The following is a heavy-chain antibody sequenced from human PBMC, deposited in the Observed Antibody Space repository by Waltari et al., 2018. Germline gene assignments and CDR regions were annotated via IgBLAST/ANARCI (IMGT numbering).Heavy chain of an antibody. CDR2: IIPIFGTA. D-gene: IGHD3-10*01. J-gene: IGHJ3*02. Sequence: QVQLVQSGAEVKKPGSSVKVSCKASGGTFSSYAISWVRQAPGQGLEWMGGIIPIFGTANYAQKFQGRVTMTEDTSTDTAYMELSSLRSEDTAVYYCATDRYPGTFDIWGQGTMVTVSS. V-gene: IGHV1-69*14. CDR3: ATDRYPGTFDI. CDR1: GGTFSSYA.